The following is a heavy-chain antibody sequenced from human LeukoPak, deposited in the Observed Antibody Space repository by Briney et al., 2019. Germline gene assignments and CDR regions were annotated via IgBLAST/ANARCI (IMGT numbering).Heavy chain of an antibody. V-gene: IGHV1-18*01. CDR2: ISAYNGNT. J-gene: IGHJ4*02. D-gene: IGHD4-17*01. CDR1: GYTFTSYG. CDR3: ARDPYGDYDLEVPYFDY. Sequence: GASVKVSCKASGYTFTSYGISWVRQAPGQGLEWMGWISAYNGNTNYAQKLQGRVTMTTDTSTSTAYMELRSLRSDDTAVYYCARDPYGDYDLEVPYFDYWGQGTPVTVSS.